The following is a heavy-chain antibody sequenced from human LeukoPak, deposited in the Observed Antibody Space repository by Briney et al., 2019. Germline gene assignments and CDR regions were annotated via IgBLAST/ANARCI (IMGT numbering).Heavy chain of an antibody. D-gene: IGHD2-8*01. CDR1: TGSISSSSSY. V-gene: IGHV4-39*06. CDR3: ARVVQCTNGVCLSVRYFYYYYMDV. CDR2: IYYRRST. J-gene: IGHJ6*03. Sequence: SQSLSLACNVSTGSISSSSSYWGWIRQPPGRGLEWIGRIYYRRSTYKNSSLKRRVPITVDTSQNKCILKLRSLNARDTAVYYCARVVQCTNGVCLSVRYFYYYYMDVCGKGTTVTVSS.